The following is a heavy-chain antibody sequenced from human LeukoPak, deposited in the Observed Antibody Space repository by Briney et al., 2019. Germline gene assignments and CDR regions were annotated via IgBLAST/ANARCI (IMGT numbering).Heavy chain of an antibody. CDR3: AKDGYSSSWEFYFDY. V-gene: IGHV3-30-3*01. Sequence: GRSLRLSCAASGFTFSSYAMHWVRQAPGKGLEWVAVISYDGSNKYYADSVKGRFTISRDNSKNTLYLQMNSLRAEDTAVYYCAKDGYSSSWEFYFDYWGQGTLVTVSS. J-gene: IGHJ4*02. CDR1: GFTFSSYA. D-gene: IGHD6-13*01. CDR2: ISYDGSNK.